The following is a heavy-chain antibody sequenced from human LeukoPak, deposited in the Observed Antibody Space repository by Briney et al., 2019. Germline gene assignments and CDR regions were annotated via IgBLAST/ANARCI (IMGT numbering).Heavy chain of an antibody. D-gene: IGHD5-18*01. CDR2: SDPEDDET. V-gene: IGHV1-24*01. CDR1: GYTLTELS. CDR3: ATGRSGYGYVIDS. J-gene: IGHJ4*02. Sequence: ASVKVSCKVSGYTLTELSIHWVRQALGKGLEWMGGSDPEDDETIYAQKFQGRVTLTEDTSTDTAHMELSSLRSEDTAVYYCATGRSGYGYVIDSWGQGTLVTVSS.